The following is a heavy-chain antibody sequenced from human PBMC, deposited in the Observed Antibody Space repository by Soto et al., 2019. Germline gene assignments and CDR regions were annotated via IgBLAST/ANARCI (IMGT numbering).Heavy chain of an antibody. Sequence: QVQLLQSGAEVKKPGSSVKVSCKASGGTFSSYAISWVRQAPGQGLEWMGGITPIFGTANYAQKFQGRVTITADESTGIDHMELSSLRSEDTAVYYCARDYGHDCSGGRCYFYFWGQGTLVTVSS. V-gene: IGHV1-69*01. D-gene: IGHD2-15*01. CDR3: ARDYGHDCSGGRCYFYF. J-gene: IGHJ4*02. CDR2: ITPIFGTA. CDR1: GGTFSSYA.